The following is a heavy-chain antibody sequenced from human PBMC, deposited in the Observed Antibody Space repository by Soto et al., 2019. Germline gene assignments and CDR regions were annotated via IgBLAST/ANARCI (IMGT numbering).Heavy chain of an antibody. J-gene: IGHJ6*02. D-gene: IGHD6-13*01. Sequence: GASVKVSCKASGYTFTGYYMHWVRQAPGQGLEWMGWINPNSGGTNYAQKFQGRVTMTRDTSISTAYMELSRLRSDDTAVYYCARDESSSGYYYYGMDVWGQGTTVTVS. CDR2: INPNSGGT. V-gene: IGHV1-2*02. CDR3: ARDESSSGYYYYGMDV. CDR1: GYTFTGYY.